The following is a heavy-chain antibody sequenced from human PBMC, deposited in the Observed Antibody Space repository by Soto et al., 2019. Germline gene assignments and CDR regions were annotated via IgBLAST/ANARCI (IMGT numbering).Heavy chain of an antibody. CDR3: ARKAWVRFDY. CDR2: VFHTGDT. J-gene: IGHJ4*02. V-gene: IGHV4-4*02. CDR1: SDSISRSVW. Sequence: SETLSLTCAVSSDSISRSVWWTWVRQPPGKGLEWIGEVFHTGDTNYNPSLKSRVTMSVDKSTNEFSLKVTSVTAADTATYYCARKAWVRFDYWGQGALVTFSS. D-gene: IGHD7-27*01.